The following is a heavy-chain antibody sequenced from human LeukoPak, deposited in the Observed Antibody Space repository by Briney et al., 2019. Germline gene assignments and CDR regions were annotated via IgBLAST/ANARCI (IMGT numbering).Heavy chain of an antibody. V-gene: IGHV4-59*10. CDR1: GGSFSGYY. CDR2: IYTSGST. CDR3: ARTNPTAMDY. J-gene: IGHJ4*02. D-gene: IGHD2-2*01. Sequence: SETLSLTCAVYGGSFSGYYWSWIRQPAGNGLEWIGRIYTSGSTNYNPSLKSRVTMSVDTSKNQFSLKLSSVTAADTAVYYCARTNPTAMDYWGQGTLVTVSS.